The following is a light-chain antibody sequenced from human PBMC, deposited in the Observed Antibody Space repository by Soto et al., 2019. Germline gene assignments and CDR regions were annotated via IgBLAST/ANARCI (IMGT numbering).Light chain of an antibody. CDR2: AAS. CDR1: QSIVTY. V-gene: IGKV1-39*01. J-gene: IGKJ1*01. CDR3: QQSYSTPPWT. Sequence: IQMTQSPSSLSASLGDRVTITCRASQSIVTYLNWYLQKPGKAPKLLIYAASNLQSGVPSRFSGSGSGTDFTLTISSLQPEDFATYFCQQSYSTPPWTFVQGTKVDIK.